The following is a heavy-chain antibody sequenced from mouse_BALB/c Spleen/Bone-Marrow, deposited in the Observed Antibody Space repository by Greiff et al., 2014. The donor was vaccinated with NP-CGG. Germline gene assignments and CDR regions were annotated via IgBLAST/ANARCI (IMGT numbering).Heavy chain of an antibody. D-gene: IGHD4-1*01. CDR3: ARSGFDY. CDR2: IHPNSGNT. J-gene: IGHJ2*01. CDR1: GYTFTSSW. Sequence: VQLQQSGSVLVRPGASVKLSCKASGYTFTSSWMHWAKQRPGQGLEWIGEIHPNSGNTNYNEKFKGKATLTVDTSSSTAYVDLSSLTSGDSAAYYCARSGFDYWGQGTTLTVSS. V-gene: IGHV1S130*01.